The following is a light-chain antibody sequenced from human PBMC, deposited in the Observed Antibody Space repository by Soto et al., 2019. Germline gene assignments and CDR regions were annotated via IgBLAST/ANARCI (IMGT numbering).Light chain of an antibody. Sequence: QSVLTQPPSASGSPGQSVTISCIGTASDIGRYNYVSWYQHHPGKAPKLIIYEVTKRPSGVPDRISGSKSGNTASLTVSGLQADDEADYYCNSYVGSNNYVFGTGTKLTVL. J-gene: IGLJ1*01. CDR3: NSYVGSNNYV. CDR2: EVT. CDR1: ASDIGRYNY. V-gene: IGLV2-8*01.